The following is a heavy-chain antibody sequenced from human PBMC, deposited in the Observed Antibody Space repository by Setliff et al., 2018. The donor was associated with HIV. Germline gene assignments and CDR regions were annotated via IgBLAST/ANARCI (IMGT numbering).Heavy chain of an antibody. CDR1: H. J-gene: IGHJ5*02. Sequence: HLSWIRQPPGEGLEWIGEINHSGKTNYNPSLKSRVTISVDTSKNQFSLKVTSVTAADTAVYYCARHWRGSGWSNWFDPWGQGTLVTVSS. V-gene: IGHV4-34*01. CDR3: ARHWRGSGWSNWFDP. CDR2: INHSGKT. D-gene: IGHD6-19*01.